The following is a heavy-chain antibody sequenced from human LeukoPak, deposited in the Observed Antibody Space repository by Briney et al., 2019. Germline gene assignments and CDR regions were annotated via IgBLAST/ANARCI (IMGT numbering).Heavy chain of an antibody. J-gene: IGHJ4*02. CDR1: GFTFSSYW. V-gene: IGHV3-7*01. CDR3: ARSRYDDY. CDR2: IKEDGSEK. D-gene: IGHD2-15*01. Sequence: GGSLRLSCAASGFTFSSYWMNWARQAPGKGLEWVANIKEDGSEKNYVDSVKGRFTISRDNAKNSLYLQMDGLRVEDTAVYYCARSRYDDYWGQGTLVTVSS.